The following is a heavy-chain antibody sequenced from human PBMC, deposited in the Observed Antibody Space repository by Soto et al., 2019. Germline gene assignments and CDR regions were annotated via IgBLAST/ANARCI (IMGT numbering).Heavy chain of an antibody. D-gene: IGHD3-16*01. CDR3: ATYWGTESHTFWFDP. V-gene: IGHV4-59*11. J-gene: IGHJ5*02. CDR2: LHFRGST. Sequence: SETLSLTCTVSGGSIGSQYWTWVRQSPGKGLEWFGHLHFRGSTNYNPSLQSRVTISSARSTNQVSLTQTSVTAADTANYYCATYWGTESHTFWFDPWGRGSQVTVSS. CDR1: GGSIGSQY.